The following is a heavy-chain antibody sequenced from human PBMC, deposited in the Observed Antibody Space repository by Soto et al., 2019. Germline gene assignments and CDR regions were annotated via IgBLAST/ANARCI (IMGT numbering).Heavy chain of an antibody. CDR3: ARDMNSGIYHDH. J-gene: IGHJ4*02. D-gene: IGHD1-26*01. Sequence: GGSLRLSCAASGFTFSDYYMSWIRQAPGKGLEWLSYITTSSSYTNYADSVKGRFTISRDNAKNSVYLQMNGLRVEDTAVYYCARDMNSGIYHDHWGQGTLVTVSS. CDR1: GFTFSDYY. CDR2: ITTSSSYT. V-gene: IGHV3-11*06.